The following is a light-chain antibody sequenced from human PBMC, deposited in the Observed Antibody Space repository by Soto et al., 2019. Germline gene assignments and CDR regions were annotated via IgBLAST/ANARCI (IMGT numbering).Light chain of an antibody. J-gene: IGKJ1*01. CDR2: GAS. CDR1: QSVSSN. CDR3: QQYNNWPPVT. Sequence: EIVMTQSPATLSVSPGERATLSCRASQSVSSNLAWYQQKPGQAPRLLIYGASTRATGIPARFSGSGSGTELTLTISSLQSEDFAIYYCQQYNNWPPVTFGQGTKADIK. V-gene: IGKV3-15*01.